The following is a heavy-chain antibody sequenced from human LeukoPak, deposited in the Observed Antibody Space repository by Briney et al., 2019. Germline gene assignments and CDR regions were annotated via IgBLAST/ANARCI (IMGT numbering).Heavy chain of an antibody. Sequence: SGTLSLTCTVSGGSISTYYWNWIRQSPGKGLEWIGYMYYSGSTNYNPSLKSRVTISVDTSKNESSLKLSSVTAADTAVYYCARTPATTWTNHFDYWGQGTLVIVSS. CDR1: GGSISTYY. V-gene: IGHV4-59*01. CDR2: MYYSGST. CDR3: ARTPATTWTNHFDY. D-gene: IGHD4-17*01. J-gene: IGHJ4*02.